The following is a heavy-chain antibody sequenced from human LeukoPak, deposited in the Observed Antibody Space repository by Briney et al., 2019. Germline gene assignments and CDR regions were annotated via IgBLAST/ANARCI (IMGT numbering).Heavy chain of an antibody. V-gene: IGHV4-59*01. CDR1: GGSISSDY. CDR2: VSYTGST. D-gene: IGHD3-22*01. CDR3: ARIGNYYDSSGFTGDAFAI. Sequence: SETLSLTCTVSGGSISSDYWTWIRQPPGKRLQRIGYVSYTGSTNYDASLKSRVTISVDTSKNQFSLKLTSVTAADTAVYYCARIGNYYDSSGFTGDAFAIRGQGTMVTVSS. J-gene: IGHJ3*02.